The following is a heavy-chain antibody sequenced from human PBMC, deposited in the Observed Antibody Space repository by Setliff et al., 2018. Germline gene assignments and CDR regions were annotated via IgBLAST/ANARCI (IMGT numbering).Heavy chain of an antibody. V-gene: IGHV4-34*01. D-gene: IGHD3-10*01. Sequence: SETLSLTCAVYGGSFSTYFWSWIRQPPGKGLEWIGEISHSGSANYNPSLKSRVTMSADTSKNQFSLNLSSVTAADTAVYYCARDNRARHYMDVWGKGTTVTVSS. J-gene: IGHJ6*03. CDR3: ARDNRARHYMDV. CDR1: GGSFSTYF. CDR2: ISHSGSA.